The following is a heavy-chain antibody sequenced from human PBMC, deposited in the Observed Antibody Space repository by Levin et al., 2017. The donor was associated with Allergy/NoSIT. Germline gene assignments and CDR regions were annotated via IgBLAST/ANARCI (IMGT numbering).Heavy chain of an antibody. V-gene: IGHV4-39*01. D-gene: IGHD3-22*01. CDR2: IYYSGST. Sequence: SETLSLTCTVSGGSISSSSYYWGWIRQPPGKGLEWIGSIYYSGSTYYNPSLKSRVTISVDTSKNQFSLKLSSVTAADTAVYYCARQAKYYYDSSGYYEVIAITHFDYWGQGTLVTVSS. CDR3: ARQAKYYYDSSGYYEVIAITHFDY. J-gene: IGHJ4*02. CDR1: GGSISSSSYY.